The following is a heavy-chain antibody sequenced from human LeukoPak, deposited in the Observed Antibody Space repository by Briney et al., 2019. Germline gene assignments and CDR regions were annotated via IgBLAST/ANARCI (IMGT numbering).Heavy chain of an antibody. D-gene: IGHD6-13*01. CDR3: ARVRQLVWFAP. CDR1: GGTFSSYA. J-gene: IGHJ5*02. Sequence: ASVKVSCKASGGTFSSYAMSWVRQAPGQGLEWMGGIIPIFGTANYAQKFQGRVTITADESTSTAYMELSSLRSEDTAVYSCARVRQLVWFAPWGQGTLVTVSS. CDR2: IIPIFGTA. V-gene: IGHV1-69*01.